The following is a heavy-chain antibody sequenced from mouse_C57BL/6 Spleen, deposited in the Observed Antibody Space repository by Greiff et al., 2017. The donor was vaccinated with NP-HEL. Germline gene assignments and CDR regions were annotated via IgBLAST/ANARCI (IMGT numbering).Heavy chain of an antibody. Sequence: QVQLQQPGAELVMPGASVKLSCKASGYTFTSYWMHWVKQRPGQGLEWIGEIDPSDSYTNYNQKFKGKSTLTVDKSSSTAYMQLSSLTSEDSAVYYCARYYGSSLPYFDYWGQGTTLTVSS. D-gene: IGHD1-1*01. CDR2: IDPSDSYT. CDR1: GYTFTSYW. V-gene: IGHV1-69*01. J-gene: IGHJ2*01. CDR3: ARYYGSSLPYFDY.